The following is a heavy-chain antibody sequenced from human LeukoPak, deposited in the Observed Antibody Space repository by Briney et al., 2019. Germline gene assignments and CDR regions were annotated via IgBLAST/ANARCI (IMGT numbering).Heavy chain of an antibody. D-gene: IGHD2-2*01. CDR3: TSCSSTSCYHYYYYYMDV. J-gene: IGHJ6*03. CDR2: IRSKAYGGTT. CDR1: GFTFGDYA. V-gene: IGHV3-49*04. Sequence: GGPLRLSCTASGFTFGDYAMSWVRQAPGKGLEWVGFIRSKAYGGTTEYAASVKGRFTISRDDSKSIAYLQMNSLKTEDTAVYYCTSCSSTSCYHYYYYYMDVWGKGTTVTVSS.